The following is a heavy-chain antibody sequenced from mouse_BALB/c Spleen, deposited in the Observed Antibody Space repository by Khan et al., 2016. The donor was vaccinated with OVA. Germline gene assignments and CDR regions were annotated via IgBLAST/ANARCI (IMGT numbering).Heavy chain of an antibody. D-gene: IGHD2-10*02. V-gene: IGHV14-3*02. CDR3: ARGGYGNYEFAY. CDR2: IDPANGNT. Sequence: VQLQQSGAELVKPGASVKLSCTASGFNIKDTYMHWVKQRPEQGLEWIGRIDPANGNTKYDPKFQGKATITADTSSNTAYLQLSSLTSEDTAVXYCARGGYGNYEFAYWGQGTLVTVAA. CDR1: GFNIKDTY. J-gene: IGHJ3*01.